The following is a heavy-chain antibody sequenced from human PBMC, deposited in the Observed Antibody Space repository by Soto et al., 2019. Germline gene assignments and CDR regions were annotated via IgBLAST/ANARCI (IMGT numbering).Heavy chain of an antibody. Sequence: SETLSLTCTVSGGSISSSSYYWGWIRQPPGKGLEWIGSIYYSGSTYYNPSLKSRVTISVDTSKNQFSLKLSSVTAADTAVYYCARTGADHYYDSSGYLGYWGQGTLVTVSS. V-gene: IGHV4-39*01. D-gene: IGHD3-22*01. CDR1: GGSISSSSYY. CDR3: ARTGADHYYDSSGYLGY. J-gene: IGHJ4*02. CDR2: IYYSGST.